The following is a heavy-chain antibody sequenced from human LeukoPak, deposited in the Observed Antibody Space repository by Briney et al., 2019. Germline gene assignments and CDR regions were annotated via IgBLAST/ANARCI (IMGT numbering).Heavy chain of an antibody. CDR1: SGSISSYY. V-gene: IGHV4-59*08. D-gene: IGHD1-26*01. J-gene: IGHJ5*02. Sequence: SETLSLTCTVSSGSISSYYWSWIRQPPGKGLEWIGYIYYTGSTNYDPSLKSRVTISVDTSKNQFSLNLSSVTAADTAVYYCARHGPYLGRLGWFDPWGQGTLVTVSS. CDR3: ARHGPYLGRLGWFDP. CDR2: IYYTGST.